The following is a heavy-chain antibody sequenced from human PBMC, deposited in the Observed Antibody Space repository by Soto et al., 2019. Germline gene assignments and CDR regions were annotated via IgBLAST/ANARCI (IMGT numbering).Heavy chain of an antibody. Sequence: EVHLLESGGGLVQPGGSLRLSCAASGFTFSSNAMNWVRQAPGKGLEWVSGISGSGGSTYYGDSVKGRFTISRDNSKNTVYQQMNSLIVEDMAVYYCAEDLPGSGPYFDCWGHGTLVTVSS. J-gene: IGHJ4*01. CDR2: ISGSGGST. V-gene: IGHV3-23*01. CDR1: GFTFSSNA. D-gene: IGHD2-15*01. CDR3: AEDLPGSGPYFDC.